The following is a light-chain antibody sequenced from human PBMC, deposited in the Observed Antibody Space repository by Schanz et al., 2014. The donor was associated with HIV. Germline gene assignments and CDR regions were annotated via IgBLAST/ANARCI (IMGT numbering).Light chain of an antibody. J-gene: IGLJ3*02. CDR1: SSDVGGYNY. V-gene: IGLV2-8*01. Sequence: QSALTQPPSASGSPGQSVTISCTGTSSDVGGYNYVSWYQQHPGKAPKLMIYEVNKRPSGVPDRFSGSKSGNTASLTVSGLQSDDEAYYHCCSYAGTYTWVFGGGTQLTVL. CDR3: CSYAGTYTWV. CDR2: EVN.